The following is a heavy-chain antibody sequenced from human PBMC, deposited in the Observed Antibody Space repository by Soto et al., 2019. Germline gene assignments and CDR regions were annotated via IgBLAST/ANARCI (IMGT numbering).Heavy chain of an antibody. CDR2: IIPIFGTA. CDR3: ARSACSGGRCYYHWFDP. D-gene: IGHD2-15*01. J-gene: IGHJ5*02. V-gene: IGHV1-69*01. Sequence: QVQLVQAGAEVKNPVSSVKVSCKASGGTFSSYAISWVRQAPGHGLEWMGWIIPIFGTANYAQKFQGSVTLTADESTSTAYMELSSLRSEDTAVYYCARSACSGGRCYYHWFDPWGQGTLVTVSS. CDR1: GGTFSSYA.